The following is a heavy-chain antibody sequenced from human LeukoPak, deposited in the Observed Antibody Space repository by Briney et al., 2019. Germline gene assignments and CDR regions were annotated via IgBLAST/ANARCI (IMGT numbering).Heavy chain of an antibody. CDR2: IWYDRGDK. Sequence: GGSLRPSCAASGFTFSNYAMHWVRQAPGKGLEWVAVIWYDRGDKYYADAVKGRFTISRDDSKNTLYLQIKSLRAEDTAVYYCARDKWGNGWTGSIDNWGQGTLVTVSA. D-gene: IGHD6-19*01. J-gene: IGHJ4*02. CDR1: GFTFSNYA. CDR3: ARDKWGNGWTGSIDN. V-gene: IGHV3-33*01.